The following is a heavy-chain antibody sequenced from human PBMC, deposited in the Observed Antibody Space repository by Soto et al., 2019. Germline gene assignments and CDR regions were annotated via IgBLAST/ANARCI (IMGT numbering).Heavy chain of an antibody. J-gene: IGHJ5*02. CDR3: ARDVRATYDFWSVDWFDP. CDR2: MSAYNGNT. CDR1: GYTFINYG. Sequence: QVQLVQSGAEVKKPGASVKVSCKASGYTFINYGISWVRQAPGQGLEWMGWMSAYNGNTNYAQKLQGRVTITTDTSTSTAYMEMMSLRSDDTAVYYCARDVRATYDFWSVDWFDPWGQGTLVTVSS. D-gene: IGHD3-3*01. V-gene: IGHV1-18*01.